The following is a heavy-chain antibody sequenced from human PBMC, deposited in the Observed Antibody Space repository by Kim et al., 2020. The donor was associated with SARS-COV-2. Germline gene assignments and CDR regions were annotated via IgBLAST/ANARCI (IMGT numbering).Heavy chain of an antibody. CDR3: ARDDTKSKNNFDA. D-gene: IGHD1-1*01. Sequence: YAQKFQGRATMTRDNSIRTAYMELTRLMSDDTAVYYCARDDTKSKNNFDAWGQGTLVTVSS. J-gene: IGHJ5*02. V-gene: IGHV1-2*02.